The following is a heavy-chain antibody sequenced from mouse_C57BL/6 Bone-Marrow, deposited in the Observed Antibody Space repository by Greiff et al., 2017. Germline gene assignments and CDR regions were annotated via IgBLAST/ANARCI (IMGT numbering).Heavy chain of an antibody. D-gene: IGHD3-3*01. CDR3: ASLGDVWYYGF. CDR1: GYTFTSYG. V-gene: IGHV1-81*01. J-gene: IGHJ1*03. Sequence: QVQLQQSGAELVRPGASVKLSCKASGYTFTSYGMSWVQQRPGKGLEWIGTIYPRSSNTYYNDKFKGKATLTVDKSSSTSYLQISSLTSEDSAVYYCASLGDVWYYGFGGRGTTVTV. CDR2: IYPRSSNT.